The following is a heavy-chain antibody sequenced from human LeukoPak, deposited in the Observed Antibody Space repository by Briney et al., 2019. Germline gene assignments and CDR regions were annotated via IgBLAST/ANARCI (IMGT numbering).Heavy chain of an antibody. CDR2: TRNKANSYTT. CDR3: ARVAAMVGFDY. Sequence: PGGSLRLSCAASGFTFSDHYMDWVRRAPGKGLEWVGRTRNKANSYTTEYAASVKGRFTISRDDSKNSLYLQMNSLKTEDTAVYYCARVAAMVGFDYWGQGTLVTVSS. D-gene: IGHD5-18*01. V-gene: IGHV3-72*01. CDR1: GFTFSDHY. J-gene: IGHJ4*02.